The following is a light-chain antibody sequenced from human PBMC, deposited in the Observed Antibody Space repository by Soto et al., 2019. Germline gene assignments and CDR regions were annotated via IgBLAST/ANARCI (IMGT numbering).Light chain of an antibody. CDR3: AAWDDSLSGPRYV. CDR2: RNN. V-gene: IGLV1-47*01. CDR1: RSNIGSNY. J-gene: IGLJ1*01. Sequence: QSVLTQPPSASGTPGQRVTISCSGSRSNIGSNYVYWYQQLPGTAPKLLIYRNNQRPSGVPDRFSGSKSGTSASLAISGLRSEDEADYYCAAWDDSLSGPRYVFGTGTKLTV.